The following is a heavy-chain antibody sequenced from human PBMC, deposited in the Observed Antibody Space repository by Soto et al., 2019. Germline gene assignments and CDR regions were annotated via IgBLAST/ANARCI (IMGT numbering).Heavy chain of an antibody. CDR3: ARDQGGQSGNFIFDI. CDR1: GFTFHNYV. V-gene: IGHV3-33*01. D-gene: IGHD1-7*01. CDR2: IWFHGRDI. J-gene: IGHJ4*02. Sequence: ESGGGVVQPGTSLTLSCAASGFTFHNYVMHWVRQAPAKGLEWVAGIWFHGRDIFYTDSVRGRFTISRDNSKNTLSPQMNSLRVEDTALYYCARDQGGQSGNFIFDIWGQGTLVTVSS.